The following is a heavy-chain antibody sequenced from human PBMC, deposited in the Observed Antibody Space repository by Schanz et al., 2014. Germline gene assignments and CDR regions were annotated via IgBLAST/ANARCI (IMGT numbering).Heavy chain of an antibody. Sequence: EVQLVQSGGGLVQPGGSLRLSCAASGFTFSSHWMHWVRQDPGKGLVWVARINSVGSNTDYADSVTGRFTISRDNAKNTLYLQMNTLRAEDTAVYYCARKMKLGVYGGNGHDSLDIWGQGTMVTVSS. CDR2: INSVGSNT. V-gene: IGHV3-74*01. CDR1: GFTFSSHW. D-gene: IGHD4-17*01. CDR3: ARKMKLGVYGGNGHDSLDI. J-gene: IGHJ3*02.